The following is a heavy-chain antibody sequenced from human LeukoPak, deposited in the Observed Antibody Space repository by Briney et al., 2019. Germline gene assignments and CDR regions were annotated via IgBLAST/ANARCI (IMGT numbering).Heavy chain of an antibody. CDR1: GGSISSGSYY. CDR3: ARDIIGYCSSTSCPNYFDY. V-gene: IGHV4-61*02. D-gene: IGHD2-2*03. CDR2: IYTSGST. Sequence: PSQTLSLTCTVPGGSISSGSYYWSWIRQPAGKGLEWIGRIYTSGSTNYNPSLKSRVTISVDTSKNQFSLKLSSVTAADTAVYYCARDIIGYCSSTSCPNYFDYWGQGTLVTVSS. J-gene: IGHJ4*02.